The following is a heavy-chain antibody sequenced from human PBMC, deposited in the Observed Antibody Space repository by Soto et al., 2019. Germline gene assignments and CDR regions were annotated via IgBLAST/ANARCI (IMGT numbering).Heavy chain of an antibody. CDR1: VFTFSSYA. D-gene: IGHD1-26*01. Sequence: LRLSCAASVFTFSSYAMSWVRQAPGKGLEWVSGISGSGGSTDYAGSVKGRFTISRDNSKNTLYLQMNSLRADDTAVYYCAKPRIVGATSDFDYWGQGTLVTVSS. CDR3: AKPRIVGATSDFDY. J-gene: IGHJ4*02. V-gene: IGHV3-23*01. CDR2: ISGSGGST.